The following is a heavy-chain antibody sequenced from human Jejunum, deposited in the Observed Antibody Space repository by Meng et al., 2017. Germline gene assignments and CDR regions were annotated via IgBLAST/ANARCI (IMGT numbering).Heavy chain of an antibody. CDR2: IYPSGST. CDR1: GASISSHY. CDR3: ARDLGSMIRGIITP. D-gene: IGHD3-10*01. J-gene: IGHJ5*02. V-gene: IGHV4-4*07. Sequence: SETLSLTCTVSGASISSHYWDWIRQPAGKGLEWIGHIYPSGSTDYNPSLKSRVTMSIDTSKNQFSLKMTSVTSADTAIYYCARDLGSMIRGIITPWGQGTLVTVSS.